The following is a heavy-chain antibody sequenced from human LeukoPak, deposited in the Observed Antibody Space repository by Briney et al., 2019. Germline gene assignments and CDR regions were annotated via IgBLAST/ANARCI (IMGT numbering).Heavy chain of an antibody. Sequence: PGGSLRLSCAASGFTFSSYGMHWVRQAPGKGLEWVAFIRYDGSNKYYADSVKGRFTISRDNSKNTLYLPMNSLRAEDTAVYYCAKDWKVTTYYFDYWGQGTLVTVSS. CDR2: IRYDGSNK. D-gene: IGHD4-17*01. V-gene: IGHV3-30*02. CDR1: GFTFSSYG. CDR3: AKDWKVTTYYFDY. J-gene: IGHJ4*02.